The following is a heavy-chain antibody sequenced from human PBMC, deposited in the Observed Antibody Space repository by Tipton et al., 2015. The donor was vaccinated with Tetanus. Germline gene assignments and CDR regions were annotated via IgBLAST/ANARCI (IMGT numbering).Heavy chain of an antibody. CDR1: GYTFTNYY. D-gene: IGHD3-22*01. V-gene: IGHV1-2*02. CDR3: ARDRGDYIYYGMDV. J-gene: IGHJ6*02. Sequence: QVQLVQSGAEMKKPGAPVKVSCTASGYTFTNYYIYWVRQAPGQGLEWMGWIDPNSGGTVYAQKFQGRVTMTRDTSISTAYMEPRSLRSDDTAVYYCARDRGDYIYYGMDVWGPGTTVTVS. CDR2: IDPNSGGT.